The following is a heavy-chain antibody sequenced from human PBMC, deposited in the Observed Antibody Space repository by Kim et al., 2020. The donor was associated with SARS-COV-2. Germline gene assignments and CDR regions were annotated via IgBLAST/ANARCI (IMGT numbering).Heavy chain of an antibody. CDR2: INPSGGST. Sequence: ASVKVSCKASGYTFTSYYMHWVRQAPGQGLEWMGIINPSGGSTSYAQKFQGRVTMTRDTSTSTVYMELSSLRSEDTAVYYCAREVEMATNWDYYYYYGMDVWGQGTTVTVSS. D-gene: IGHD5-12*01. V-gene: IGHV1-46*01. J-gene: IGHJ6*02. CDR3: AREVEMATNWDYYYYYGMDV. CDR1: GYTFTSYY.